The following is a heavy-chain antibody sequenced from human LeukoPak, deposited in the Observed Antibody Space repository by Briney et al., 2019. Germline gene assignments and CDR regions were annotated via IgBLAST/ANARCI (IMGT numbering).Heavy chain of an antibody. D-gene: IGHD3-16*01. CDR3: TKVLWGLTLLSSDY. Sequence: GGSLRLSCAASGFTFSTYSMNWVSQAPGKGLEGVSDIDSGSNNIHYADSVKGRFTISRDDAKNSLYLQMDSLRAEDTAVYYCTKVLWGLTLLSSDYWGQGTLVTVSS. V-gene: IGHV3-48*01. J-gene: IGHJ4*02. CDR1: GFTFSTYS. CDR2: IDSGSNNI.